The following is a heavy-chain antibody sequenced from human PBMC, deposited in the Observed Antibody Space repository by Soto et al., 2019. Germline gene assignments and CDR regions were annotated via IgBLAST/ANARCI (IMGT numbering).Heavy chain of an antibody. V-gene: IGHV4-31*03. CDR1: GGSISSGGYY. CDR2: IYYSGST. CDR3: ARDGTGEQFDY. J-gene: IGHJ4*02. Sequence: PSETLSLTCTVSGGSISSGGYYWSWIRQHPGKGLEWIGYIYYSGSTYYNPSLKSRVTISVDTSKNQFSLKLSSVTAADTAVYYCARDGTGEQFDYWGQGTLVTVSS. D-gene: IGHD1-26*01.